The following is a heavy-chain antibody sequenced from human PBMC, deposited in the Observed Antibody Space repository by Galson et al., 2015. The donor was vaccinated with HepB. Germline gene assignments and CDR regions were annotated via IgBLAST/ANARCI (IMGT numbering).Heavy chain of an antibody. CDR3: AHLALGYCSGTSCSTYWYFYL. Sequence: PALVKPTQTLTLTCTFSGFSLTSSGVGVGWIRQPPRKTLEWLVRIYWDDDRRYSPFLKTRLPIPQNTSRNQVVLTMTSMDPVYTATYYCAHLALGYCSGTSCSTYWYFYLWGRGTPVTVSS. J-gene: IGHJ2*01. CDR2: IYWDDDR. D-gene: IGHD2-2*01. CDR1: GFSLTSSGVG. V-gene: IGHV2-5*02.